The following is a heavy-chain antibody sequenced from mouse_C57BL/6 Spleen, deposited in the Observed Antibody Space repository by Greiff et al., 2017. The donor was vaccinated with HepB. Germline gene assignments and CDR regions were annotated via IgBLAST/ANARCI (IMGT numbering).Heavy chain of an antibody. CDR1: GFTFSDYG. CDR3: ATYGSSYRFAY. D-gene: IGHD1-1*01. V-gene: IGHV5-17*01. CDR2: ISSGSSTN. Sequence: EVKLVESGGGLVKPGGSLKLSCAASGFTFSDYGMHWVRQAPEKGLEWVAYISSGSSTNYYADTVKGRFTISRDNAKNTLYLQMTSLRSEDTAMYYCATYGSSYRFAYWGQGTLVTVSA. J-gene: IGHJ3*01.